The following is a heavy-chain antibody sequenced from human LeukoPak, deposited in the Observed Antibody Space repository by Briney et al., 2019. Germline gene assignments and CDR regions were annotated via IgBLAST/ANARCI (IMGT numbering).Heavy chain of an antibody. D-gene: IGHD2-21*02. CDR3: ARAEGGPATAIY. CDR2: ISTGSSYT. Sequence: GGSLRLSCAASGFTFSDYYMSWIRQAPGRGLEWVLYISTGSSYTNYADSVKGRFTISRDNAKNSLYLRMNSLRAEDTALYYCARAEGGPATAIYWGQGTLVTVSS. J-gene: IGHJ4*02. V-gene: IGHV3-11*05. CDR1: GFTFSDYY.